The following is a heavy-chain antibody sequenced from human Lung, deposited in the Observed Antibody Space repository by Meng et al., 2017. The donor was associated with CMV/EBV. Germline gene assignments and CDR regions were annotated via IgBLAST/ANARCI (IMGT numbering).Heavy chain of an antibody. CDR3: AKDDCDITNCWQYYALDV. D-gene: IGHD1-1*01. J-gene: IGHJ6*02. V-gene: IGHV3-30*02. CDR1: GFNFSNYG. CDR2: IRYEGRSK. Sequence: GESLKISCTTSGFNFSNYGMHWVRLAPGKGLEWVAFIRYEGRSKLYADSVKGRFTISRDNSKNTLSMEMNSLGAEDTAVYYCAKDDCDITNCWQYYALDVWGQGTTVTVSS.